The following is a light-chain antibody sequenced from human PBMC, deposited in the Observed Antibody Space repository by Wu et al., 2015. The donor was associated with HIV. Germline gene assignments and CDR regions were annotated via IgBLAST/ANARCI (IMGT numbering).Light chain of an antibody. J-gene: IGKJ4*01. CDR2: GAS. CDR1: QSISSSY. CDR3: QHYVGSPPVT. V-gene: IGKV3-20*01. Sequence: EIVLTQSPGTLSLSPGERATLSCRASQSISSSYLAWYQQRPGQAPRLLIYGASSRATGIADRFSGSGSGTDFTLTISRLEPEDFAVYYCQHYVGSPPVTFGGGTKVEIK.